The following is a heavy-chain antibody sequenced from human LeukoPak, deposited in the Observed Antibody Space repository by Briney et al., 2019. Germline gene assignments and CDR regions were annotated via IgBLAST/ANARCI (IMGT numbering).Heavy chain of an antibody. CDR2: INSDGSST. CDR3: ARDQFGGAHDY. Sequence: PGGSLRLSCAASGFTFSSYWMHWARQAPGKGLVWVSRINSDGSSTSYADSVKGRFTISRDNAKNTLYLQMNSLRAEDTAVYYCARDQFGGAHDYWGQGTLVTVSS. D-gene: IGHD3-3*01. J-gene: IGHJ4*02. V-gene: IGHV3-74*01. CDR1: GFTFSSYW.